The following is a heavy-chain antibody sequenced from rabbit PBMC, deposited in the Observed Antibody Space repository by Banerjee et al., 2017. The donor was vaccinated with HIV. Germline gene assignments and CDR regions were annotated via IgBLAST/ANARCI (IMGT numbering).Heavy chain of an antibody. J-gene: IGHJ4*01. CDR2: IYAGSSGST. Sequence: QEQLVESGGGLVQPGGSLTLTCTASGFSFSSGYWIWWVRQAPGKGLEWIACIYAGSSGSTYYASWAKGRFTISKTSSTTVTLQMTSLTAADTATYFCARWLVGYAIKLWGPGTLVTVS. D-gene: IGHD4-1*01. CDR3: ARWLVGYAIKL. CDR1: GFSFSSGYW. V-gene: IGHV1S45*01.